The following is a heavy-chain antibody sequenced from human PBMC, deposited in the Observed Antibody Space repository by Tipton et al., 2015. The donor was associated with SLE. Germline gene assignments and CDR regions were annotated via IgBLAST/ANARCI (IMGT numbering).Heavy chain of an antibody. Sequence: SLRLSCAASGFNFYNYAMNWVRQAPGKGLEWVSAVSSSGDKTYYADSVKGRFTISRDNSKNTLYLQMNSLSADDTAVYYCAERYDTFEIWGQGTMVSVSS. V-gene: IGHV3-23*01. J-gene: IGHJ3*02. CDR1: GFNFYNYA. CDR3: AERYDTFEI. CDR2: VSSSGDKT.